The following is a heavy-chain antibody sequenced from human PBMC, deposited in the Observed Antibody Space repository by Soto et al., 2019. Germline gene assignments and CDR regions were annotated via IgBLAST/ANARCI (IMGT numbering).Heavy chain of an antibody. J-gene: IGHJ6*02. CDR3: AREKCSSTSCNHGMDV. CDR1: AFTFNNFP. D-gene: IGHD2-2*01. CDR2: ITTTSTYK. Sequence: GGSRRLSWVASAFTFNNFPMHWVRQAPGKGLQWLASITTTSTYKYYADSVKGRFSISRDNAKNSLYLELTNLRSEDTAVYYCAREKCSSTSCNHGMDVWGLGTTVTVSS. V-gene: IGHV3-21*01.